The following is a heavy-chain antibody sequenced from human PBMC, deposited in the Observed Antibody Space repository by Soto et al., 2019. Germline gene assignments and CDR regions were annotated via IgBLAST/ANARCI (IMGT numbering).Heavy chain of an antibody. J-gene: IGHJ4*02. CDR2: IDASDSYT. CDR3: ARSDRSGWYKGGY. Sequence: PGESLKISCKGSGYSFTSYWISWVRQMPGKGLEWMGRIDASDSYTNYSPSFQGHVTISADKSISTAYLQWSSLKASDTAMYYCARSDRSGWYKGGYWGQGTLVTVSS. D-gene: IGHD6-19*01. V-gene: IGHV5-10-1*01. CDR1: GYSFTSYW.